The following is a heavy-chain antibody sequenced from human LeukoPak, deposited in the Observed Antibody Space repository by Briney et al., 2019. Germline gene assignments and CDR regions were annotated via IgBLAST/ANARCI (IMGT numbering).Heavy chain of an antibody. J-gene: IGHJ5*02. CDR3: ARGGKNNYDILTGYYFWSNWFDP. D-gene: IGHD3-9*01. Sequence: PGGSLRLSCAASGFTFSSYAMHWVRQAPGKGLEWVAVISYDGSNKYYADSVKGRFTISRDNSKNTLYLQMNSLRAEDTAVYYCARGGKNNYDILTGYYFWSNWFDPWGQGTLVTVSS. CDR2: ISYDGSNK. CDR1: GFTFSSYA. V-gene: IGHV3-30*04.